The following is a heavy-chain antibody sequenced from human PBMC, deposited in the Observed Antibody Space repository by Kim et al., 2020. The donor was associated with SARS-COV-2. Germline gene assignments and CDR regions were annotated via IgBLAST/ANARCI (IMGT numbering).Heavy chain of an antibody. V-gene: IGHV4-39*07. D-gene: IGHD3-9*01. CDR3: ARSIAFDILTGYYSVGLNWFDP. CDR2: IYYSGST. J-gene: IGHJ5*02. Sequence: SETLSLTCTVSGGSISSSSYYWGWIRQPPGKGLEWIGSIYYSGSTYYNPSLKSRVTISVDTSKNQFSLKLSSVTAADTAVYYCARSIAFDILTGYYSVGLNWFDPWGQGTLVTVSS. CDR1: GGSISSSSYY.